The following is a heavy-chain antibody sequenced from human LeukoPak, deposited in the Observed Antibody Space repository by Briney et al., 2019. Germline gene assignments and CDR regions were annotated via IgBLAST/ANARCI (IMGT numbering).Heavy chain of an antibody. CDR2: IYYSGST. J-gene: IGHJ4*02. CDR1: GASISSYY. V-gene: IGHV4-59*08. D-gene: IGHD2-15*01. Sequence: SETLSLTCSVSGASISSYYWSWIRQPPGKGLEWIGYIYYSGSTNYNPSLKSRVTISVDTSKNQFSLKLSSVTAADTAVYYCASAPRDRGHMYYFDYWGQGTLVTVSS. CDR3: ASAPRDRGHMYYFDY.